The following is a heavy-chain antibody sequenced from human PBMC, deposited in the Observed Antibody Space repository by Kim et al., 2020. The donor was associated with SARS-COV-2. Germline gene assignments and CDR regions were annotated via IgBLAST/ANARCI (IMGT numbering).Heavy chain of an antibody. J-gene: IGHJ4*02. Sequence: KGRFTITRDDSKNTLYLQMNSLKTEDTAVYYCTTDSHIVGAIAPEEGRDYWGQGTLVTVSS. V-gene: IGHV3-15*01. CDR3: TTDSHIVGAIAPEEGRDY. D-gene: IGHD1-26*01.